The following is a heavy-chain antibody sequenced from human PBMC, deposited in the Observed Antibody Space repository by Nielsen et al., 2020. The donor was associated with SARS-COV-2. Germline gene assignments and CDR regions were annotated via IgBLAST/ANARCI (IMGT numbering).Heavy chain of an antibody. Sequence: WFRQAPGQGLEWMGIINPSGGSTSYAQKFQGRVTMTRDTSTSTVYMELSSLRYEDTAVYYCARDTARYDILTGYYMGRTLNWFDPWGQGTLVTVSS. CDR2: INPSGGST. CDR3: ARDTARYDILTGYYMGRTLNWFDP. J-gene: IGHJ5*02. D-gene: IGHD3-9*01. V-gene: IGHV1-46*01.